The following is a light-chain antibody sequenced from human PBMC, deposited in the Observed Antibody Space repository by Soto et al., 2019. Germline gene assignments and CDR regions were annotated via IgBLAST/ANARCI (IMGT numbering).Light chain of an antibody. CDR2: SNN. J-gene: IGLJ1*01. V-gene: IGLV1-44*01. CDR3: AAWDDSMNGSYV. CDR1: SSNIGSNT. Sequence: QSVLTQPPSASGTPGQWVTISCSGSSSNIGSNTVNCYQQLPGTAPTLLIYSNNQRPSGVPDRFSGSKSGTSASPAISGPQFEDEADYYCAAWDDSMNGSYVFGTGTKVTVL.